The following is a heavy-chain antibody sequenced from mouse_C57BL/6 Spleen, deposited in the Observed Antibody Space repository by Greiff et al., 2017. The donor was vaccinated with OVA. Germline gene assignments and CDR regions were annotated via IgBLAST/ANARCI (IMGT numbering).Heavy chain of an antibody. CDR3: SNYYGSSYGFAY. J-gene: IGHJ3*01. Sequence: VKLVESGAELARPGASVKLSCKASGYTFTSYGISWVKQRTGQGLEWIGEIYPRSGNTYYNEKFKGKATLTADKSSSTAYMELRSLTSEDSAVYFCSNYYGSSYGFAYWGQGTLVTVSA. D-gene: IGHD1-1*01. V-gene: IGHV1-81*01. CDR1: GYTFTSYG. CDR2: IYPRSGNT.